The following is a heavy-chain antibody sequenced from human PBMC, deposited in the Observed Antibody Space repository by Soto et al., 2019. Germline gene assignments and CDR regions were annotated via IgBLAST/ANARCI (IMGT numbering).Heavy chain of an antibody. V-gene: IGHV3-30*18. D-gene: IGHD3-22*01. CDR2: VSYDGDNI. Sequence: QVQLVESGGGVVQPGRSLRLSCAASGFTFTNYGMHWVRQAPGKGLEWVAVVSYDGDNINYADSLKGRFTISRDNSQNTLYLQMNSLRAEDTAVYYCAKGGSSGYYPFNFDHWGQGTLVTVSS. J-gene: IGHJ4*02. CDR1: GFTFTNYG. CDR3: AKGGSSGYYPFNFDH.